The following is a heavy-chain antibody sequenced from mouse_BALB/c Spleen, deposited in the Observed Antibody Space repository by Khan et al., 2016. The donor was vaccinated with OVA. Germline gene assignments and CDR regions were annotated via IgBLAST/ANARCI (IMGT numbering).Heavy chain of an antibody. V-gene: IGHV5-6*01. J-gene: IGHJ3*01. CDR2: ISSDGDYT. CDR1: GFTFSSYS. D-gene: IGHD4-1*01. Sequence: EVQLVESGGDLVKPGGSLILSCAASGFTFSSYSMSWVRQTPDKRLEWVATISSDGDYTYFPDSVKGRFTISRDNAKNTLNLQMSSLNSEDTALYYCASHLTGSFAYWGQGTLVTVSA. CDR3: ASHLTGSFAY.